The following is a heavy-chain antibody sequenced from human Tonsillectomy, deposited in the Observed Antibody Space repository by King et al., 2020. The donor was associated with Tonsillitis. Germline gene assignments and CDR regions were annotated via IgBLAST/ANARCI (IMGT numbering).Heavy chain of an antibody. V-gene: IGHV3-30*18. J-gene: IGHJ4*02. CDR1: GVTFTAYA. Sequence: VQLVESGGGVTQPGSSLTLSCAASGVTFTAYALNWVRKAPGKGLEWVAFVSHDGDETYYAESVRGRFTISRSNSRETISLRMNSLRVEDTGVYYCVKSFGEYYYFGSGTNFFEFWGQGTLVTVSS. CDR2: VSHDGDET. D-gene: IGHD3-10*01. CDR3: VKSFGEYYYFGSGTNFFEF.